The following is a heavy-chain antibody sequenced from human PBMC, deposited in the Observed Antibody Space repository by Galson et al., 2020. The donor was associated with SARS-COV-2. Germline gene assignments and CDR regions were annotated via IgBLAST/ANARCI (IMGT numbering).Heavy chain of an antibody. CDR3: ARERGSGYSYGHRRFDY. CDR2: IYTSGST. D-gene: IGHD5-18*01. CDR1: GGSISSYY. Sequence: SETLSLTCTVSGGSISSYYRSWIRQPAGKGLEWIGRIYTSGSTNYNPSLKSRVTMSVDTSKNQFSLKLSSVTAADTAVYYCARERGSGYSYGHRRFDYWGQGTLVTVSS. V-gene: IGHV4-4*07. J-gene: IGHJ4*02.